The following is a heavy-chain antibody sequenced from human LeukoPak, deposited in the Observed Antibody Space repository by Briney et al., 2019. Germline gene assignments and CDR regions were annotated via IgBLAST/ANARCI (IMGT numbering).Heavy chain of an antibody. CDR1: GGSISSYY. V-gene: IGHV4-4*09. CDR2: IYTSGST. D-gene: IGHD6-13*01. J-gene: IGHJ4*02. Sequence: SETLSLTCTVSGGSISSYYWICIRQPPGKGLEGIGYIYTSGSTNYNPSLKSRVTISVDTSKNQFSLKLSSVTAADTAVYYCARHRRGSSGWYIYFDYWGQGTLVTVSS. CDR3: ARHRRGSSGWYIYFDY.